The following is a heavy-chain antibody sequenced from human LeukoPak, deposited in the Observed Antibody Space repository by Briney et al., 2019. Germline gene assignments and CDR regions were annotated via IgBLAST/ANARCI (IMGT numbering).Heavy chain of an antibody. CDR1: GFTFSSYA. CDR3: AKDRVYSSGWSAFDP. CDR2: ISGSGGST. J-gene: IGHJ5*02. D-gene: IGHD6-19*01. Sequence: GGYLRLSCAASGFTFSSYAMSWVRQAPGKGLEWVSAISGSGGSTYYADSVKGRFTISRDNSKNTLYLQMNSLRAEDTAVYYCAKDRVYSSGWSAFDPWGQGTLVTVSS. V-gene: IGHV3-23*01.